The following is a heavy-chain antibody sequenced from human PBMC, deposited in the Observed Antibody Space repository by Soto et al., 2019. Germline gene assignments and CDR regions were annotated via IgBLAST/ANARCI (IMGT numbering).Heavy chain of an antibody. CDR2: INAGYGNT. D-gene: IGHD3-22*01. V-gene: IGHV1-3*05. CDR3: ARIVYDSSGYNRYFDY. J-gene: IGHJ4*02. CDR1: GSTSISYA. Sequence: QVQLVQSGAEEKKPGASVRVSCTASGSTSISYAFHWVPQAPGQSLEWLGWINAGYGNTKYSQKLQGRLTITRDTSASTVYMDLTSLRSEDTAVYYCARIVYDSSGYNRYFDYWGQGTLVTVSS.